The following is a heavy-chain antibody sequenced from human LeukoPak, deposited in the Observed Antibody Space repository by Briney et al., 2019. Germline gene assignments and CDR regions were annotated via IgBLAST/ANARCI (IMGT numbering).Heavy chain of an antibody. Sequence: GGSLRLSCAASGFTVNNAWMSWVRQAPGKGVEWVARIKSKVDGGTTDYTAPMKGRFTISRDDSKNTLYLQMNSLKTEDTAVYYCAASIAAPGAFDYWGQGTLVTVSS. J-gene: IGHJ4*02. CDR2: IKSKVDGGTT. V-gene: IGHV3-15*01. D-gene: IGHD6-25*01. CDR3: AASIAAPGAFDY. CDR1: GFTVNNAW.